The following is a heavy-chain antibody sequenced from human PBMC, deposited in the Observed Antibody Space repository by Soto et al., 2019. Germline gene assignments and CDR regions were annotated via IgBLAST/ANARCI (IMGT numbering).Heavy chain of an antibody. Sequence: QITLNESGPTQVKPRQTLTLTCTFSGFSLTTSGVGVGWIRQSPGKAPEWLARIYWDDDKRYSPSLKSRLTITKDTSKKQVVLTMADLDPADTATYYCAHRVLRTVFGLVTTTAIYFDFWGQGTPVAVSS. CDR1: GFSLTTSGVG. D-gene: IGHD3-3*01. CDR2: IYWDDDK. CDR3: AHRVLRTVFGLVTTTAIYFDF. J-gene: IGHJ4*02. V-gene: IGHV2-5*02.